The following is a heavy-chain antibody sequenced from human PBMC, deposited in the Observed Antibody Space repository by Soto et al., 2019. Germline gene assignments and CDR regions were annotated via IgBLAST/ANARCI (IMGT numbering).Heavy chain of an antibody. Sequence: GGSLRLSCAASGFTFSSYSMNWVRQAPGKGLEWVSSISSSSSYIYYADSVKGRFTISRDNAKNSLYLQMNSLRAEDTAVYYCARDGVPAAISAFDIWGQGTMVTVSS. V-gene: IGHV3-21*01. CDR1: GFTFSSYS. D-gene: IGHD2-2*01. J-gene: IGHJ3*02. CDR3: ARDGVPAAISAFDI. CDR2: ISSSSSYI.